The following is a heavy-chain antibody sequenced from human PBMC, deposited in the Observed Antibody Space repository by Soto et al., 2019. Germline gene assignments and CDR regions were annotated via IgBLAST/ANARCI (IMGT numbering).Heavy chain of an antibody. CDR3: ATEGPNGYIPYYLET. D-gene: IGHD5-12*01. Sequence: PGGSLRLSCLASGFSLSNSGMFWVRQAPGKGLEWISYISRSHSAIYYADSVKGRFTMSRDNAKNSIFLQMNSLTDEDRAVYYCATEGPNGYIPYYLETWGQGAPVTVSS. CDR2: ISRSHSAI. J-gene: IGHJ4*02. V-gene: IGHV3-48*02. CDR1: GFSLSNSG.